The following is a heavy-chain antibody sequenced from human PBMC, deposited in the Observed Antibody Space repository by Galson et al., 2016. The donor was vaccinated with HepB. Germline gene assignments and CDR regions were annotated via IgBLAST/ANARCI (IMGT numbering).Heavy chain of an antibody. D-gene: IGHD4-17*01. CDR1: GFSFGDYA. CDR2: MRSKAYGGTP. CDR3: SKGGYHDFGNDYGLDV. J-gene: IGHJ6*02. V-gene: IGHV3-49*03. Sequence: SLRLSCAASGFSFGDYALSWFRQAPGAGLEWVGFMRSKAYGGTPEYAASVKGRFSISRDDSKSIFYLQLSSLKTEDTGVYYCSKGGYHDFGNDYGLDVWGQGNRVTVSS.